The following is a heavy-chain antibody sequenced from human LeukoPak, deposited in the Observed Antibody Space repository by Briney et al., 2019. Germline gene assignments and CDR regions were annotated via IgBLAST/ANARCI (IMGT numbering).Heavy chain of an antibody. CDR2: ISGSGGST. D-gene: IGHD5-12*01. CDR1: GFTFSSYA. CDR3: AKVDIVATISAAFNY. Sequence: GGSLRLSCAASGFTFSSYAMSWVRQAPGKGLEWVSAISGSGGSTYYADSVKGRFTISRDNSKNTLYLQMNSLRAEDTAVYYGAKVDIVATISAAFNYWGQGTLVTVSS. V-gene: IGHV3-23*01. J-gene: IGHJ4*02.